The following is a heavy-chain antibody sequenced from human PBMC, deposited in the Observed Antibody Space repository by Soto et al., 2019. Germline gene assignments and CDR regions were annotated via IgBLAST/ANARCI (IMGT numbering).Heavy chain of an antibody. Sequence: GASVKFSCNASGYTFTSYYMHWVRHAPGQGLEWMGIINPSGGSTSYAQKFQGRVTMTRDTSTSTVYMELSSLRSEDTAVYYCARDRGNIAVAGKGFDPWGKGTLVTVSS. J-gene: IGHJ5*02. V-gene: IGHV1-46*01. D-gene: IGHD6-19*01. CDR3: ARDRGNIAVAGKGFDP. CDR2: INPSGGST. CDR1: GYTFTSYY.